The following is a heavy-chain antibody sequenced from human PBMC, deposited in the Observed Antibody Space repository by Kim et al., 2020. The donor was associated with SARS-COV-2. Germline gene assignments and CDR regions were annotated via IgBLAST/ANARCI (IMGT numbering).Heavy chain of an antibody. CDR3: ATSKPAATAYYYYYGMDV. D-gene: IGHD2-2*01. Sequence: ASVKVSCKVSGYTLTELSMHWVRQAPGKGLEWMGGFDPEDGETIYAQKFQGRVTMTEDTSTDTAYMELSSLRSEDTAVYYCATSKPAATAYYYYYGMDVWGQGTTVTVSS. CDR2: FDPEDGET. V-gene: IGHV1-24*01. J-gene: IGHJ6*02. CDR1: GYTLTELS.